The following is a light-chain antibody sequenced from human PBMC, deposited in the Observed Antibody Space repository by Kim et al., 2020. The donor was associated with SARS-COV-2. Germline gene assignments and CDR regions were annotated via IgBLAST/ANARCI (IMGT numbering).Light chain of an antibody. J-gene: IGLJ2*01. CDR2: QDS. Sequence: SVSPGQTASITCYGDKLGDKYACWYQQKPGQSPVLVIYQDSKRPSGIPERFSGSNSGNTATLTISGTQAMDEADYYCQAWDRSTAGFGGGIQLTVL. CDR1: KLGDKY. V-gene: IGLV3-1*01. CDR3: QAWDRSTAG.